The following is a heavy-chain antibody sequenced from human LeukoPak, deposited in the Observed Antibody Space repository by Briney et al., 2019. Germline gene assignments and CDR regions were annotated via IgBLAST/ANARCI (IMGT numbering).Heavy chain of an antibody. CDR2: IFYSGNT. J-gene: IGHJ4*02. CDR1: GGSISSGDYY. Sequence: PSETLSLTCTVSGGSISSGDYYWSWIRQPPGKGLEWIGYIFYSGNTYYNPSLKSRIIISIDVSKTQFSLNLSSVTAADTAVYHCARVRRGTSGYPFDLWGQGTLVTVSS. V-gene: IGHV4-30-4*01. CDR3: ARVRRGTSGYPFDL. D-gene: IGHD3-22*01.